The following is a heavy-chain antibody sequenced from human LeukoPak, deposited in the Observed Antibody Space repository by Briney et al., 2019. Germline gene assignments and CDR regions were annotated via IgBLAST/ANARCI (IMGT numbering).Heavy chain of an antibody. V-gene: IGHV3-15*01. CDR2: IKSNTDGGTT. CDR3: TTFYYYGSGSYLGY. Sequence: NPGGSLRLSCAASGFTFSSYWVHWVRQVPGKGLEWVGRIKSNTDGGTTDYAAPVKGRFTISRDDSKNTLNLQMNSLKTEDTAVYYCTTFYYYGSGSYLGYWGQGTLVTVSS. CDR1: GFTFSSYW. D-gene: IGHD3-10*01. J-gene: IGHJ4*02.